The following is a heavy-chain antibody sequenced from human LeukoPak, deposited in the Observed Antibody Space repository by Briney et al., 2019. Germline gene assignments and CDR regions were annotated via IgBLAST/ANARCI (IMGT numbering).Heavy chain of an antibody. CDR3: ARSYYYDSSHTVDY. Sequence: PGRSLRLSCAASGFTFSSYGMHWVRQAPGKGLEWVAVIWYDGSNKYYADSVKGRFTISRDNSKNTLYLQMNSLRAEDTAVYYCARSYYYDSSHTVDYWGQGTLATVSS. J-gene: IGHJ4*02. V-gene: IGHV3-33*01. D-gene: IGHD3-22*01. CDR1: GFTFSSYG. CDR2: IWYDGSNK.